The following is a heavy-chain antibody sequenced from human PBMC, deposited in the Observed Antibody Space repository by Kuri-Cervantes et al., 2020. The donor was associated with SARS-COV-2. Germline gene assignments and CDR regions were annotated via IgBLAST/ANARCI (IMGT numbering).Heavy chain of an antibody. CDR3: ARDMAEHYYFDY. CDR1: GFTFSSYW. V-gene: IGHV3-7*01. Sequence: GESLMISCAASGFTFSSYWMSWVRQAPGKGLEWVANIKQDGSEKYYVDSVKGRFTISRDNAKNSLYLQMNSLRAEDTAVYYCARDMAEHYYFDYWGQGTLVTVSS. J-gene: IGHJ4*02. D-gene: IGHD1/OR15-1a*01. CDR2: IKQDGSEK.